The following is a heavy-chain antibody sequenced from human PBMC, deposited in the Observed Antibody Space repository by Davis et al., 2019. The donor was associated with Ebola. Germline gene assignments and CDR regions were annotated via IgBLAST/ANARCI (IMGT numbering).Heavy chain of an antibody. CDR3: ARQGYCSSTSCSLYYYYGMDV. V-gene: IGHV1-2*02. Sequence: ASVKVSCKASGYTFTGYYMHWVRQAPGQGLEWMGWINPNSGGTNYAQKFQGRVTMTRDTSISTAYMELSRLRSDDTAVYYCARQGYCSSTSCSLYYYYGMDVWGQGTTVTVSS. J-gene: IGHJ6*02. CDR2: INPNSGGT. CDR1: GYTFTGYY. D-gene: IGHD2-2*01.